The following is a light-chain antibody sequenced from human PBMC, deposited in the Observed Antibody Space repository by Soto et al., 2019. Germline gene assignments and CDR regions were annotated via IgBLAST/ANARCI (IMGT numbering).Light chain of an antibody. J-gene: IGKJ3*01. Sequence: EIVLTQSPGTLSLSPGERATLSCRASQSVSSNCLAWHQQKPGQAPRLLIYGASSRAAGIPDRFRGSGSGTDFTLTISRLEPEDFAVYYCQQYGSSPFTFGPGTKVDIK. V-gene: IGKV3-20*01. CDR1: QSVSSNC. CDR2: GAS. CDR3: QQYGSSPFT.